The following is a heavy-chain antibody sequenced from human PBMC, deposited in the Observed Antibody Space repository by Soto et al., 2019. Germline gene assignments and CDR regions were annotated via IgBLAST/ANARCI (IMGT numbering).Heavy chain of an antibody. CDR2: IYYSGST. Sequence: SETLSLTCTVSGGSISSYYWSWIRQPPGKGLEWIGYIYYSGSTNYNPSLKSRVTISVDTSKNQFSLKLSSVTAADTAVYYCARGWARTVIHHYLMDVWGKGTTVTVSS. D-gene: IGHD4-17*01. CDR1: GGSISSYY. J-gene: IGHJ6*04. V-gene: IGHV4-59*01. CDR3: ARGWARTVIHHYLMDV.